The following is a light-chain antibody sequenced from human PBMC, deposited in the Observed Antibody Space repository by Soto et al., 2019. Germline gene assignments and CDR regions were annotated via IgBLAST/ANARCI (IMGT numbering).Light chain of an antibody. V-gene: IGKV3-11*01. CDR2: DAS. CDR1: QSVSSY. CDR3: QQRSNWPLT. Sequence: EIXLTQSPATLSLSPGERATLSCRASQSVSSYLAWYQRKPGQAPRLLIYDASNRATGIPARFSGSGSGTDFTLTISSLEPEDFAVYYCQQRSNWPLTFGGGTKVEIK. J-gene: IGKJ4*01.